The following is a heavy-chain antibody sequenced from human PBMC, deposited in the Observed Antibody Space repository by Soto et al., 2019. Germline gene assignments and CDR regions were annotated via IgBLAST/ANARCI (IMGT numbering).Heavy chain of an antibody. V-gene: IGHV1-3*01. CDR1: GYTFTSYA. J-gene: IGHJ5*02. CDR2: INAGNGNT. CDR3: ARGAIAASYWFDP. Sequence: GASVKVSCKASGYTFTSYAMHWVREAPGQRLEWMGWINAGNGNTKYSQKFQGRVTITRDTSASTAYMELSSLRSEDTAVYYCARGAIAASYWFDPWGQGTLVTVSS. D-gene: IGHD6-6*01.